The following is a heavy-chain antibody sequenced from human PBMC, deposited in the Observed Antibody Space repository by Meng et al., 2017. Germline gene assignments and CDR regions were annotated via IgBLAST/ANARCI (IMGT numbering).Heavy chain of an antibody. CDR3: ARDRSSYSSGNPFFDY. CDR1: GFTFSSYE. V-gene: IGHV3-48*03. CDR2: ISSSGSTI. D-gene: IGHD6-19*01. J-gene: IGHJ4*02. Sequence: GESLKISCAASGFTFSSYEMNWVRQAPGKGLEWVSYISSSGSTIYYADSVKGRFTISRDNAKNSLYLQMNSLRAEDTAVYYYARDRSSYSSGNPFFDYWGQGTLVTVSS.